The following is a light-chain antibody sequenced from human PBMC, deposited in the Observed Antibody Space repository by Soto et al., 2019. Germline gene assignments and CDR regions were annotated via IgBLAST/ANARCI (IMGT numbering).Light chain of an antibody. V-gene: IGLV2-14*01. Sequence: QSALTQPASVSGSPGQSITISCTGTSSDVGKYNYVSWYQQHPAKAPKLMIFEVSNRPSGVSNSCSGSKSGNTASLTISGLQAEDEAEYYCSSYTGSSINTVVFGGGTKLPVL. CDR2: EVS. CDR1: SSDVGKYNY. J-gene: IGLJ2*01. CDR3: SSYTGSSINTVV.